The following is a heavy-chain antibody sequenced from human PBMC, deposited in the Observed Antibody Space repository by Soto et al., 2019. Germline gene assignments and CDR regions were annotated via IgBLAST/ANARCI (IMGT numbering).Heavy chain of an antibody. D-gene: IGHD3-22*01. Sequence: GGSLRLSCAASGFTFSSYSMNWVRQAPGKGLEWVSSISSSSSYIYYADSVKGRFTISRDNAKNSLYLQMNSLRAEDTAVYYCAREPSYYDSSGGDAFDIWGQGTMVTVSS. V-gene: IGHV3-21*01. J-gene: IGHJ3*02. CDR1: GFTFSSYS. CDR3: AREPSYYDSSGGDAFDI. CDR2: ISSSSSYI.